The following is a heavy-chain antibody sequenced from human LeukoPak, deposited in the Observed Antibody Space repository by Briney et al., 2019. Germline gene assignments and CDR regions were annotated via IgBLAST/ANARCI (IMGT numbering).Heavy chain of an antibody. CDR2: IIPIFGTA. V-gene: IGHV1-69*13. Sequence: GASVKVSSKASGGTFSSYAISWVRQAPGQGLEWMGGIIPIFGTANYAQKFQGRVTITADESTSTAYMELSSLRSEDTAVYYCARANYGDYGDYFDYWGQGTLVTVSS. D-gene: IGHD4-17*01. CDR1: GGTFSSYA. J-gene: IGHJ4*02. CDR3: ARANYGDYGDYFDY.